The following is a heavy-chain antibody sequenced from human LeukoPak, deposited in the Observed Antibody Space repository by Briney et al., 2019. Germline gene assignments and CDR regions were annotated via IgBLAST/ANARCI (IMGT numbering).Heavy chain of an antibody. V-gene: IGHV4-34*01. D-gene: IGHD2-15*01. Sequence: SETLSLTCAVYGGSFSGYYWSWIRQPPGKGLEWIGEINHSGSTNYNPSLKSRVTISVDTSKNQFSLKLSSVTAADTAVYYCARVPSGYCSGGSCYLDYWDQGTLVTVSS. CDR3: ARVPSGYCSGGSCYLDY. CDR2: INHSGST. J-gene: IGHJ4*02. CDR1: GGSFSGYY.